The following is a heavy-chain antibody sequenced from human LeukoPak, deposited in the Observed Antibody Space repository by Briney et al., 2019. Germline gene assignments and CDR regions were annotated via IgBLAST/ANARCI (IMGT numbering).Heavy chain of an antibody. CDR2: ISWDGGST. J-gene: IGHJ6*03. CDR3: ANGRARRTRADYYYYYYMDV. CDR1: GFTFDDYA. V-gene: IGHV3-43D*03. Sequence: GGSLRLSCAASGFTFDDYAMHWVRQAPGKGLEWVSLISWDGGSTYYADSVKGRFTISRDNSKNSLYLQMNSLRAEDTALYYCANGRARRTRADYYYYYYMDVWGKGTTVTVSS.